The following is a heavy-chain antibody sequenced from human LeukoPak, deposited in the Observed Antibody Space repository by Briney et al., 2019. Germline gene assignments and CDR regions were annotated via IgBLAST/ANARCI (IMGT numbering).Heavy chain of an antibody. CDR1: GFTFSSYW. V-gene: IGHV3-30*02. CDR3: AKDYGIITDYYYMDV. J-gene: IGHJ6*03. D-gene: IGHD1-14*01. Sequence: GGSLRLSCAASGFTFSSYWMSWVRQAPGKGLEWVAFIRYDGSNKYYADSVKGRFTISRDNSKNTLYLQMNSLRAEDTAVYYCAKDYGIITDYYYMDVWGKGTTVTVSS. CDR2: IRYDGSNK.